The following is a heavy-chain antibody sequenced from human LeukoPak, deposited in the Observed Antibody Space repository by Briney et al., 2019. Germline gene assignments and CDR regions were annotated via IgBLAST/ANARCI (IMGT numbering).Heavy chain of an antibody. J-gene: IGHJ4*02. CDR3: ARPDSRGYYWDFDY. Sequence: SETLSLTCTVSGGSISSSSYYWGWIRQPPGKGLEWIGSIYYSGSTYYNPSLKSRVTISVDTSKNQFSLKLSSVTAADTAVYYCARPDSRGYYWDFDYWGQGTLVTVSS. CDR2: IYYSGST. V-gene: IGHV4-39*01. D-gene: IGHD3-22*01. CDR1: GGSISSSSYY.